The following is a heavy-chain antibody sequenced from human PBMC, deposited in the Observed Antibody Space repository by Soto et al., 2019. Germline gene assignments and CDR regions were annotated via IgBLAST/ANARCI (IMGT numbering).Heavy chain of an antibody. CDR3: ARGDFGSGSYYNPTPTWFAP. V-gene: IGHV4-39*01. J-gene: IGHJ5*02. Sequence: SETLSLTCTVSGGSIRSSSYYWGWIRQPPEKGLEWIGSIYFSGTTYFNPSLKSRLTMSVDTSRNQFSLKLSSVTAADTAMYYCARGDFGSGSYYNPTPTWFAPWGQGNTVTVSS. D-gene: IGHD3-10*01. CDR2: IYFSGTT. CDR1: GGSIRSSSYY.